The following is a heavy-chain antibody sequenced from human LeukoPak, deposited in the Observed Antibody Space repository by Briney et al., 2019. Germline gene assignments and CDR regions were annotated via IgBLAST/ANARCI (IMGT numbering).Heavy chain of an antibody. CDR3: ARFKPYYYDSSGYPGAFDI. CDR2: IYYSGST. V-gene: IGHV4-59*01. D-gene: IGHD3-22*01. CDR1: GGSISSYY. Sequence: SETLSLTCTVSGGSISSYYWSWIRQPPGKGLEWIGYIYYSGSTNYNPSLKSRVTISVDTSKNQFSLKLSSVTAADTAVYYCARFKPYYYDSSGYPGAFDIWGQGTMVTVSS. J-gene: IGHJ3*02.